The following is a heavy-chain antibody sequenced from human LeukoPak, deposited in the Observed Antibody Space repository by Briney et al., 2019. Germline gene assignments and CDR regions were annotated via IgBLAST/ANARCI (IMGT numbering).Heavy chain of an antibody. Sequence: ASVKVSCKASGGTFSSYGISWVRQAPGQGLEWMGWISAYNGNTNYAQKLQGRVTMTTDTSTSTAYMELRSLRSDDTAVYYCARDPPDIVVVPAAIRAAYYYYGMDVWGQGTTVTVSS. CDR2: ISAYNGNT. D-gene: IGHD2-2*02. J-gene: IGHJ6*02. V-gene: IGHV1-18*01. CDR3: ARDPPDIVVVPAAIRAAYYYYGMDV. CDR1: GGTFSSYG.